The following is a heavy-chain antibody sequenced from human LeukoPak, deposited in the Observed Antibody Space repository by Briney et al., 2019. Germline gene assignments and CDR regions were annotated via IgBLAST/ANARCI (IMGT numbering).Heavy chain of an antibody. CDR3: ARYTGDREPIDAFDI. V-gene: IGHV1-18*01. Sequence: ASVKVSCKASGYTFTSYDINWVRQAPGQGLEWMGWISAYNGNTNYAQKLQGRVTMTTDTSTSTAYMELRSLRSDDTAVYYCARYTGDREPIDAFDIWGQGTMVTVSS. CDR1: GYTFTSYD. D-gene: IGHD7-27*01. CDR2: ISAYNGNT. J-gene: IGHJ3*02.